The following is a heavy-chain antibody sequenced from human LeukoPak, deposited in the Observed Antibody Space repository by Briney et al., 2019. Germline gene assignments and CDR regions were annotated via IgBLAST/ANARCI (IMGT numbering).Heavy chain of an antibody. J-gene: IGHJ4*02. CDR1: GYTLTELS. CDR2: ISAYNGNT. Sequence: ASVKVSCKVSGYTLTELSMHWVRQAPGQGLEWMGWISAYNGNTNYAQKLQGRVTMTTDTSTSTAYMELRSLRSDDTAVYYCARDTGESFDYWGQGTLVTVSS. V-gene: IGHV1-18*01. CDR3: ARDTGESFDY. D-gene: IGHD4-17*01.